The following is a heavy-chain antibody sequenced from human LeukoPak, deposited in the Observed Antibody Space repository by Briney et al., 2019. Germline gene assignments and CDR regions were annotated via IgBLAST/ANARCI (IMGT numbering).Heavy chain of an antibody. CDR2: IDPSDSYT. V-gene: IGHV5-10-1*01. CDR1: GYRFTSYW. D-gene: IGHD6-19*01. Sequence: GGALRISFKGSGYRFTSYWISWVRQMPGKGVGWMGRIDPSDSYTNYSPSFQGHVTISADKSISTAYLQWSSLKASDTAMYYCAIGASHRVNSSGLLWGQGTLVTVSS. CDR3: AIGASHRVNSSGLL. J-gene: IGHJ4*02.